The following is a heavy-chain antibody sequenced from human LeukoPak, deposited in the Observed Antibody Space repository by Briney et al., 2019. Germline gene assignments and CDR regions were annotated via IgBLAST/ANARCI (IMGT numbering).Heavy chain of an antibody. J-gene: IGHJ6*03. CDR3: AKVKGGSSGWYNYYYYYMDV. D-gene: IGHD6-19*01. CDR1: GFTFSSYS. CDR2: ISSSSSTI. Sequence: PGGPLRLSCAASGFTFSSYSMNWVRQAPGKGLEWVSYISSSSSTIYYADSVKGRFTISRDNAKNSLYLQMNSLRAEDTAVYYCAKVKGGSSGWYNYYYYYMDVWGEGTTVTISS. V-gene: IGHV3-48*01.